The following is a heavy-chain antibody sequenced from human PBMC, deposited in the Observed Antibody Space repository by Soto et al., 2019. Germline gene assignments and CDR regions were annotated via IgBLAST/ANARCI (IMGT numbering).Heavy chain of an antibody. CDR2: ISYSGIT. V-gene: IGHV4-30-4*01. CDR1: GGSISSGNYY. J-gene: IGHJ6*02. Sequence: QVQLQESGPGLVKPSQTLSLTCTVSGGSISSGNYYWSWIRQPPGKGLEWIGYISYSGITYHNPSLKSRLTISVDTSKNQFSLKLSSVTAADTAVYYCARRPYYYYGMDVWGQGTTVTVSS. CDR3: ARRPYYYYGMDV.